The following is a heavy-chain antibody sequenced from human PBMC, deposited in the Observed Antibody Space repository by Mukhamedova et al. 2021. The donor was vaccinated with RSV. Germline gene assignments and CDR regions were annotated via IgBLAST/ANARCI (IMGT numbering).Heavy chain of an antibody. J-gene: IGHJ4*02. CDR3: AREGLHGSESCGYFDS. Sequence: MHWVRQAPGKGLGWVAVLASDGNNKLYSDSVKGRFTISRDISKNMLYLQMDSLTAEDTAVYYCAREGLHGSESCGYFDSWGQGT. V-gene: IGHV3-30*04. CDR2: LASDGNNK. D-gene: IGHD3-10*01.